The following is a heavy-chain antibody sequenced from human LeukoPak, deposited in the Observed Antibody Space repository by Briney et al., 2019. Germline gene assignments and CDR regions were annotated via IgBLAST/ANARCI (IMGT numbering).Heavy chain of an antibody. Sequence: GASVKVSCKASGGTFSSYAISWVRQAPGQGLEWMGRIIPIFGIANYAQKFQGRVTITADKSTNTAYMELSSLRSEDTAVYYCARDNATVVPGDFDYWGQGTLVTVSS. D-gene: IGHD4-23*01. CDR3: ARDNATVVPGDFDY. CDR2: IIPIFGIA. J-gene: IGHJ4*02. CDR1: GGTFSSYA. V-gene: IGHV1-69*04.